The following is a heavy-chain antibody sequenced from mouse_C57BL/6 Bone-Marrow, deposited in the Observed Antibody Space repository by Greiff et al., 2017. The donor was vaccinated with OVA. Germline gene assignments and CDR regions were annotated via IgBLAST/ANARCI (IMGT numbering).Heavy chain of an antibody. V-gene: IGHV5-6*01. CDR3: ARSPKRWLLRVDY. D-gene: IGHD2-3*01. CDR2: ISSGGSYT. Sequence: EVKLVESGGDLVKPGGSLKLSCAASGFTFSSYGMSWVRQTPDKRLEWVATISSGGSYTYYPDSVKGRFTISRDNAKNTLCLQMSSLKSEDTAMYYCARSPKRWLLRVDYWGQGTTLTVSS. J-gene: IGHJ2*01. CDR1: GFTFSSYG.